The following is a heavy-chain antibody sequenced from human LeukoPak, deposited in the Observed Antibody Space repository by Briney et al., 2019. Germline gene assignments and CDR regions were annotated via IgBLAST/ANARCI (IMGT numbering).Heavy chain of an antibody. Sequence: SGTLSLTCTVSGVSISSYDWSWIRQPPGKGLEWIGDIYYSGRTNYNPSRKSRVTISVDTSKNQFSLKLSSVTAADTAVYYCARHGGKNYYSGPLWYFDLWGRGTLVTVSS. CDR3: ARHGGKNYYSGPLWYFDL. D-gene: IGHD2-15*01. CDR1: GVSISSYD. V-gene: IGHV4-59*08. J-gene: IGHJ2*01. CDR2: IYYSGRT.